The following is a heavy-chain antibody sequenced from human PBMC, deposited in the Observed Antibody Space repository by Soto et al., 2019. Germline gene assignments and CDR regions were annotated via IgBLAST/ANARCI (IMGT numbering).Heavy chain of an antibody. Sequence: GGSLRLSCTASGFTFGDYAMSWFRQAPGKGLEWVGFIRSKAYGGTTEYAASVKGRFTISRDDSKSIAYLQMNSLKTEDTAVYYCTRDLITMVRGVPWKDPGEVDYWGQGTLVTVSS. CDR1: GFTFGDYA. CDR2: IRSKAYGGTT. D-gene: IGHD3-10*01. CDR3: TRDLITMVRGVPWKDPGEVDY. J-gene: IGHJ4*02. V-gene: IGHV3-49*03.